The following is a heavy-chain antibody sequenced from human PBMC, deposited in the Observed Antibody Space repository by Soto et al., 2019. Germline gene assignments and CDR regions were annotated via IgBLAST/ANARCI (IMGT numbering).Heavy chain of an antibody. CDR1: GFSFNDHY. Sequence: PGGSLRLSCAASGFSFNDHYMDWVRQAPGKGLEWVGRTRNKANSYSTDYAASVKGRFTISRDDSKDSLYLQMNSLKTEDTAVYYCVRGGIIITQYNGLDVWGQGTTVTVSS. V-gene: IGHV3-72*01. J-gene: IGHJ6*02. CDR2: TRNKANSYST. D-gene: IGHD6-13*01. CDR3: VRGGIIITQYNGLDV.